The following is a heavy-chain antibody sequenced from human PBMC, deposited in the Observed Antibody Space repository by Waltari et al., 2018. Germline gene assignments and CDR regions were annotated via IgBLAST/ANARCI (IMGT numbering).Heavy chain of an antibody. D-gene: IGHD2-15*01. Sequence: QLQLQESGPGLVKPSGPLSLTCGVSGDSMSSTYWWSWVRQPPGKGLEWIGQVRGSGRTNYNPSFASRVTMSVDTYNNQFSLMVTSATAADTAVYYCARDRGRGLYLDSWGPGTLVTV. CDR2: VRGSGRT. CDR3: ARDRGRGLYLDS. CDR1: GDSMSSTYW. J-gene: IGHJ4*02. V-gene: IGHV4-4*02.